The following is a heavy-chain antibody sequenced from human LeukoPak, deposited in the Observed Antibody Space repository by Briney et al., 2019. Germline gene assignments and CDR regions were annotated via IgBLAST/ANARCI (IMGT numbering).Heavy chain of an antibody. CDR1: GGSISSYY. J-gene: IGHJ6*02. D-gene: IGHD6-13*01. CDR3: ARSISSSWFYLDV. CDR2: IYYSGST. Sequence: PSETLSLTCTVSGGSISSYYWSWIRQPPGKGLGWSGYIYYSGSTNYNPSLKSRVTISVDTSKNHFSLKLSSVTAADTAVYYCARSISSSWFYLDVWGQGTTVTVSS. V-gene: IGHV4-59*01.